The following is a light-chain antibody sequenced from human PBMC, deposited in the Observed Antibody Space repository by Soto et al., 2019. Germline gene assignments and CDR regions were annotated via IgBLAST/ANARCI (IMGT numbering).Light chain of an antibody. J-gene: IGLJ3*02. CDR1: RIGSKS. CDR3: QVWDSSSDHRV. V-gene: IGLV3-21*02. Sequence: SYELTQPPSVSVAPGQTARITCGENRIGSKSVHWYQQRPGQAPVLVVYADSDRPSGIPDRFSGSKSANTATLTISRVEAGDEADYYCQVWDSSSDHRVFGGGTQLTVL. CDR2: ADS.